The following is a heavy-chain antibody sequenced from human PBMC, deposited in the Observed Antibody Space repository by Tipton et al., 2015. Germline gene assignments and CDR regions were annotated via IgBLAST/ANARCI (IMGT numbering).Heavy chain of an antibody. V-gene: IGHV1-69*13. CDR2: IIPIFGTA. J-gene: IGHJ3*02. CDR1: GYTFINYG. CDR3: AREDIVVVSARGGAFDI. Sequence: QSGPEVKKPGASVKVSCKASGYTFINYGLSWVRQAPGQGLEWMGGIIPIFGTANYAQKFQGRVTITADESTSTAYMELSSLRSDDTAVYYCAREDIVVVSARGGAFDIWGQGTMVTVSS. D-gene: IGHD2-2*01.